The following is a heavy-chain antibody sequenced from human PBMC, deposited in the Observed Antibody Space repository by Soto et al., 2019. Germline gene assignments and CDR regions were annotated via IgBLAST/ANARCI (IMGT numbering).Heavy chain of an antibody. Sequence: QVQLVQSGAEVKKPGASVKVSCKASGYTFPSYDINWVRQATGQGLEWMGWMNPNSGNTGYAQKFPGRAPXTXNXXISTAYMELSSLRSEDTAVYYCAREHYGNSAWFDPWGQGTLVTVSS. CDR1: GYTFPSYD. J-gene: IGHJ5*02. D-gene: IGHD3-10*01. CDR3: AREHYGNSAWFDP. CDR2: MNPNSGNT. V-gene: IGHV1-8*01.